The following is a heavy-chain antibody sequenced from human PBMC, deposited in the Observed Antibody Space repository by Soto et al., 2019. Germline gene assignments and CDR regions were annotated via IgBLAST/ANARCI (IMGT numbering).Heavy chain of an antibody. J-gene: IGHJ6*02. D-gene: IGHD3-16*01. Sequence: GGSLRLSCAASGFTFSSYWMHWVRQAPGKGLVWVSRINSDGSSTSYADSVKGRFTISRDNAKNTLYLQMNSLRAEDTAVYYCARVVITFGGVTPYGMDVWGQGTTVTVSS. CDR1: GFTFSSYW. CDR2: INSDGSST. V-gene: IGHV3-74*01. CDR3: ARVVITFGGVTPYGMDV.